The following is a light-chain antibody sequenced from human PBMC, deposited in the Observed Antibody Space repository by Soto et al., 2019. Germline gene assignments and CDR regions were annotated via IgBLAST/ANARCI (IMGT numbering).Light chain of an antibody. J-gene: IGLJ1*01. CDR2: DVS. V-gene: IGLV2-14*01. CDR1: SSDVGGYNY. CDR3: SSYTSSSTLGV. Sequence: QSALTQPASVSGSPGQSITISCTGTSSDVGGYNYVSWYQQHPGKAPKPMIYDVSNRPSGVSNRFSGSKSGNTASLTISGLQAEDEADYYCSSYTSSSTLGVFGTGTKVT.